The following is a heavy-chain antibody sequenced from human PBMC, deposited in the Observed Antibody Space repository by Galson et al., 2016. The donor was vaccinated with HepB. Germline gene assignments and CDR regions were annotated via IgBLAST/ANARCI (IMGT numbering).Heavy chain of an antibody. CDR3: AKERGSIGAVGIDSFDN. Sequence: SLRLSCAASGFTFSTYAMSWVRQAPGKGLEWVSAISGRGGSTYYADSVKGRFTISRDNSKNTLYLQMNSLRAEDTDAYYCAKERGSIGAVGIDSFDNWGQGTLVTVSS. V-gene: IGHV3-23*01. CDR2: ISGRGGST. D-gene: IGHD6-13*01. CDR1: GFTFSTYA. J-gene: IGHJ4*02.